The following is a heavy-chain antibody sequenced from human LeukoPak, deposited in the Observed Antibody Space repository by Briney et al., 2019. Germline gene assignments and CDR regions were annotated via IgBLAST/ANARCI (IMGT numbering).Heavy chain of an antibody. CDR2: INHSGST. Sequence: SETLSLTCAVSGGSFSVYYWSWVRHPPGKRLEWSGEINHSGSTNYNPSLKSRVTISVDTSKNQFSLKLSSVTAADTAVYYCARALGGTAGYYFDYWGQGTLVTVSS. D-gene: IGHD2-21*02. V-gene: IGHV4-34*01. CDR3: ARALGGTAGYYFDY. J-gene: IGHJ4*02. CDR1: GGSFSVYY.